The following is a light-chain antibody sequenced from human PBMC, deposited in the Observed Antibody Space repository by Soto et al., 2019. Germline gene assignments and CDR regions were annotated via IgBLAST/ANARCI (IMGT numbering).Light chain of an antibody. V-gene: IGLV3-21*02. J-gene: IGLJ1*01. CDR2: DDS. CDR3: QVWDITSDHYV. Sequence: SYELAQPPSVSVAPGQTARMTCGGANIGDKSVHWYQQKPGQAPLLVVYDDSDRPSGIPERFSGSNSENTATLTISRVEVGDEADYFCQVWDITSDHYVFGTGTKVTVL. CDR1: NIGDKS.